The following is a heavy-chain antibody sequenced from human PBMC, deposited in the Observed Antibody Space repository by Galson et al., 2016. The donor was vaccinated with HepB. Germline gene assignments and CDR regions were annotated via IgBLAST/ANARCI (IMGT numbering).Heavy chain of an antibody. Sequence: SLRLSCAASRFTFSSYGMHWVRQAPGKGLEWVAVIWYDGNNKYYADSVKGRFTISRDNSKNTVYLQMTSLRVDDTAVYYCARDSRYCRSIGCKGDAFDIWGQGTMVTVSS. D-gene: IGHD2-2*01. J-gene: IGHJ3*02. V-gene: IGHV3-33*01. CDR3: ARDSRYCRSIGCKGDAFDI. CDR1: RFTFSSYG. CDR2: IWYDGNNK.